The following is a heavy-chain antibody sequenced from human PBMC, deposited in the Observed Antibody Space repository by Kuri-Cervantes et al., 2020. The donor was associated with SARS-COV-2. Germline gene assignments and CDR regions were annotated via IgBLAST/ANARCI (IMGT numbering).Heavy chain of an antibody. J-gene: IGHJ5*02. CDR2: IYYSGST. V-gene: IGHV4-59*12. CDR1: GGSISSYY. D-gene: IGHD6-19*01. CDR3: ARVVVAGGRFDP. Sequence: SETLSLTCTVSGGSISSYYWSWIRQPPGKGLEWIGYIYYSGSTNYNPSLKSRVTISVDTSKNQFSLKLSSVTAAGTAVYYCARVVVAGGRFDPWGQGTPVTVSS.